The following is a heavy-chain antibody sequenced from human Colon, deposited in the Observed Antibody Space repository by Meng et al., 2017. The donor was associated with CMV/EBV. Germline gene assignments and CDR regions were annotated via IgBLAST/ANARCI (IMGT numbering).Heavy chain of an antibody. V-gene: IGHV4-61*01. J-gene: IGHJ6*02. CDR2: IFYSVST. Sequence: GSLRLSCTVSGASVDSGTYYWTWVRQPPGKGLEWLGYIFYSVSTNYNPSLKSRLTISADTSKNQFSLKLTSVTAADTAVYYCARDTTYCTGGTCHFYGMDFWGQGTTVTVSS. CDR1: GASVDSGTYY. D-gene: IGHD2-15*01. CDR3: ARDTTYCTGGTCHFYGMDF.